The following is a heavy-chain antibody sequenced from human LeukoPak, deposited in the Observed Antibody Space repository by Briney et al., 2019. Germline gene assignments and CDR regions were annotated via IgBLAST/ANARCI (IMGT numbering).Heavy chain of an antibody. CDR1: GFTFGTYW. CDR3: ARVGSGSYPFDY. CDR2: INSDGGTT. J-gene: IGHJ4*02. V-gene: IGHV3-74*01. Sequence: PGGSLRLSCGASGFTFGTYWMHWVRQAPGKGLVWVSGINSDGGTTTYADSVKGRFTISRDNAKNSLYLQMNSLRAEDTAVYYCARVGSGSYPFDYWGQGTLVTVSS. D-gene: IGHD3-10*01.